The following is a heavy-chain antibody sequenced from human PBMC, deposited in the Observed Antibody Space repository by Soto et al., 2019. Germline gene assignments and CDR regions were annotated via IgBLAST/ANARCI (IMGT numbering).Heavy chain of an antibody. CDR2: IWYDGSNK. J-gene: IGHJ4*02. V-gene: IGHV3-33*01. CDR3: ARDNVDTAMVFDY. CDR1: GFTFSSYG. Sequence: GGSLRLSCAASGFTFSSYGMHWVRQAPGKGLEWVAVIWYDGSNKYYADSVKGRFTISRDNSKNTLYLQMNSLRAEDTAVYYCARDNVDTAMVFDYWGQGTLVTVSS. D-gene: IGHD5-18*01.